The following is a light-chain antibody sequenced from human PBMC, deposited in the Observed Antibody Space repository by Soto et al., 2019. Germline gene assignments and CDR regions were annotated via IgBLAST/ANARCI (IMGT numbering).Light chain of an antibody. CDR3: QHSYTPPWT. CDR1: QGISSY. J-gene: IGKJ1*01. CDR2: GAS. Sequence: IQMTQSPSSLSASVGDRVTITCRASQGISSYLDWYQQKPGKAPKLLIYGASIWEIGVPSRFSGSGSETDFTTTISSLPAEDSANYSRQHSYTPPWTFGQGTKVDI. V-gene: IGKV1-39*01.